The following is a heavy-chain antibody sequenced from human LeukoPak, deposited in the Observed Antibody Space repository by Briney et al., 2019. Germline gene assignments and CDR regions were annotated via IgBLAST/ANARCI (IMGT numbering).Heavy chain of an antibody. CDR2: IYYSGST. D-gene: IGHD6-19*01. CDR1: GGSISGYY. CDR3: ARRGIAVAGTNWFDP. Sequence: SETLSLTCTVSGGSISGYYWSWIRQPPGKGLEWIGYIYYSGSTNYNPSLKSRVTISVDTSKNQFSLKLSSVTAADTAVYYCARRGIAVAGTNWFDPWGQGTLVTVSS. V-gene: IGHV4-59*08. J-gene: IGHJ5*02.